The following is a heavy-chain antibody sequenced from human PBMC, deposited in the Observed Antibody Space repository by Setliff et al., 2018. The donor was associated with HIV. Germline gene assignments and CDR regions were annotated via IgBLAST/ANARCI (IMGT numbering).Heavy chain of an antibody. D-gene: IGHD5-12*01. CDR3: ARQPLYNDYDWRSYYFDY. CDR1: GGFIKNSNYY. J-gene: IGHJ4*02. V-gene: IGHV4-39*01. Sequence: PSETLSLTCTVYGGFIKNSNYYWGWIRQPPGKGLEWIGNIHYSGSTYYNPSLKSRVTISVDTSKNQFSLNLSSVTATDTAVYYCARQPLYNDYDWRSYYFDYWGQGSLVTVSS. CDR2: IHYSGST.